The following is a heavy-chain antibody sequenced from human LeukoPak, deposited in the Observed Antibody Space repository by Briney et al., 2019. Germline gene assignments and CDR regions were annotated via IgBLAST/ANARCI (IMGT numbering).Heavy chain of an antibody. D-gene: IGHD6-13*01. CDR2: IYSSGST. CDR1: GGSLSRYD. CDR3: ARGSSWYPTEYYFDY. V-gene: IGHV4-4*07. J-gene: IGHJ4*02. Sequence: SGPTLGNPSETPSLTCTVSGGSLSRYDWSWIRQPAGKGLGWTGRIYSSGSTNYNPSLKSRVTMSVDTSKNQFSPKLSSVTAADTAVYYCARGSSWYPTEYYFDYRGQGTLVTVSS.